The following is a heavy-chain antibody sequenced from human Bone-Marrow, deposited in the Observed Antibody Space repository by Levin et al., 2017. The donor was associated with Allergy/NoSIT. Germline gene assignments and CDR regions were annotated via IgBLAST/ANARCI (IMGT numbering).Heavy chain of an antibody. CDR1: GGSIRSAGYH. J-gene: IGHJ4*02. D-gene: IGHD3-9*01. CDR2: ISYRGTT. Sequence: SQTLSLTCTVSGGSIRSAGYHWTWIRQSPGKGLEWIGYISYRGTTYYNPSLKSRLTMSLDTSEQRFSLNLNSVTAADTAIYYCARLDGYYFDYWGQGTLVTVSS. CDR3: ARLDGYYFDY. V-gene: IGHV4-31*03.